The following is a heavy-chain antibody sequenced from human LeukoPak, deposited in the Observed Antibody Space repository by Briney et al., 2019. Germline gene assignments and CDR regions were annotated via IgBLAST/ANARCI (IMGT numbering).Heavy chain of an antibody. V-gene: IGHV1-2*02. Sequence: ASVKVSCKTSGYTFTNYGINWVRQAPGEGLEWMGWINPNSGGTNYAQKFQGSVTMTRDTSISTAYMELTRLNSDDTAVYYCARTGYNYGTPLNDWGQGTLVTVSS. D-gene: IGHD5-18*01. CDR1: GYTFTNYG. CDR3: ARTGYNYGTPLND. J-gene: IGHJ4*02. CDR2: INPNSGGT.